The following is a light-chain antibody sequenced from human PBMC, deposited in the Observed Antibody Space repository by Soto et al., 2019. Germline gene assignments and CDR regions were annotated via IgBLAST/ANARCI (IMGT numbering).Light chain of an antibody. CDR1: QTVSSS. J-gene: IGKJ1*01. Sequence: EIVLTQSPATLSLSPWERATLSCMASQTVSSSLAWYQQKPGQAPRLLIYDASNRATGIPARFSGSGSGTDFTLTISSLEPEDFAVYYCQQRSNWPRTFGQGTKVDIK. V-gene: IGKV3-11*01. CDR3: QQRSNWPRT. CDR2: DAS.